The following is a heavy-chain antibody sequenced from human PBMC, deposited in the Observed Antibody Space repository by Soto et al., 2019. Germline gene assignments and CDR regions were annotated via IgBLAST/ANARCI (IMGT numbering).Heavy chain of an antibody. CDR1: GYTFTGYY. V-gene: IGHV1-2*02. D-gene: IGHD6-6*01. J-gene: IGHJ4*02. Sequence: ASVKVSCKASGYTFTGYYMHWVRQAPGQGLEWMGWINPNSGGTNYAQKFQGRVTMTRDTSISTAYMELSRLRSDDTAVYYWARAPYSSSSFFGYWGQGTLVTVSS. CDR2: INPNSGGT. CDR3: ARAPYSSSSFFGY.